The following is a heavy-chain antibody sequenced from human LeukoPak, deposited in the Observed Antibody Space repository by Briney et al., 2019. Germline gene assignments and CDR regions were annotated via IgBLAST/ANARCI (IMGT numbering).Heavy chain of an antibody. CDR3: AKDRPHPSAEPTNFDS. Sequence: GGSLRLSCAASGFTFSSYAMSWVRQAPGKGLEWVSATSGSGGSAYYADSVKGRFTISRDNSKNTLFLQMNSLRAEDTAVYYCAKDRPHPSAEPTNFDSWGQGNLVTVSS. V-gene: IGHV3-23*01. D-gene: IGHD2-8*01. J-gene: IGHJ4*02. CDR1: GFTFSSYA. CDR2: TSGSGGSA.